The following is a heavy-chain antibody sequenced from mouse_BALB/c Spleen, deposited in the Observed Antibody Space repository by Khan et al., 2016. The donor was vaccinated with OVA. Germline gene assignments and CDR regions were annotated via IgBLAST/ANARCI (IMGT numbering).Heavy chain of an antibody. CDR2: INPNNGDT. V-gene: IGHV1-26*01. CDR1: GYTFTDYY. J-gene: IGHJ1*01. Sequence: VQLQQSGPELVKPGASVKVSCKASGYTFTDYYMKWMKQSHGKSLEWIGDINPNNGDTFYNQKFKGKATLTVDKSSNTAYTQLNSLSSEDSAGYYCARGLYDVWGAGTTVTVSS. CDR3: ARGLYDV.